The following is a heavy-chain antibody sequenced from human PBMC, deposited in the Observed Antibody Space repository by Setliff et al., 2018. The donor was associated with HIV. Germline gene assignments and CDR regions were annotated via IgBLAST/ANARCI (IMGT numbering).Heavy chain of an antibody. CDR1: GGSVIKDNFY. CDR2: LCDTGRT. D-gene: IGHD5-12*01. V-gene: IGHV4-39*01. Sequence: SETLSLTCSVSGGSVIKDNFYWGWIRQAPAKGLEWIGTLCDTGRTYYNPPLKSRVSIFVDTTKNEFSLNLRSVTAADTAVYFCVNSGYDGDYYYYYMDVWGKGTTVTVSS. J-gene: IGHJ6*03. CDR3: VNSGYDGDYYYYYMDV.